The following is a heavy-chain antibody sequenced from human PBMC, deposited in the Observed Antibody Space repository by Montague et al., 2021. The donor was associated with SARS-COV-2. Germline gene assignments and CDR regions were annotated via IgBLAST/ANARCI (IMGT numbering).Heavy chain of an antibody. CDR2: HSGST. J-gene: IGHJ4*02. V-gene: IGHV4-30-2*04. CDR3: ARGVVGPTVLFLEY. Sequence: HSGSTYYNPSLQSRVITSVDTSKNQVSLKLRSVSAADAAVYYCARGVVGPTVLFLEYWGQGILVAVSS. D-gene: IGHD1-26*01.